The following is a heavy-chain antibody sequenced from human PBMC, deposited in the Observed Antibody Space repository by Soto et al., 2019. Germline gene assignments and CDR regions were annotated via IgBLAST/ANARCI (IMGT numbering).Heavy chain of an antibody. J-gene: IGHJ6*02. CDR2: ISAYNGNT. V-gene: IGHV1-18*04. CDR3: ARDARITIFGVVTDYYGMDV. D-gene: IGHD3-3*01. CDR1: GYTFTSYG. Sequence: GASVKVSCKASGYTFTSYGISWVRQAPGQGLGWMGWISAYNGNTNYAQKLQGRVTMTTDTSTSTAYMELRSLRSDDTAVYYCARDARITIFGVVTDYYGMDVWGQGTTVTVLL.